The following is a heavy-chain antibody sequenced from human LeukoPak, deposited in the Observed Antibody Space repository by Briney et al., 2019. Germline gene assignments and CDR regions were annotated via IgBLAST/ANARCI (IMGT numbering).Heavy chain of an antibody. CDR1: GFTFSSYS. Sequence: GGSLRLSCAASGFTFSSYSMNWVRQAPGKGLEWVSSISSSSSYIYYADSVKGRFTISRDNAKNSLYLQMNSLRAEDTAVYYCARGPMVVTPIDYGGQGTLVTVSS. CDR2: ISSSSSYI. CDR3: ARGPMVVTPIDY. J-gene: IGHJ4*02. V-gene: IGHV3-21*01. D-gene: IGHD4-23*01.